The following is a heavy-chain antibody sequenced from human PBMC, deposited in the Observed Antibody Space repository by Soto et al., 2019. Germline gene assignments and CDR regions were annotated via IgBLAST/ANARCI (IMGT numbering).Heavy chain of an antibody. J-gene: IGHJ4*02. CDR1: GFTFTTYA. CDR2: ISVGGTST. V-gene: IGHV3-23*01. CDR3: ANLAYTYGFYSFDA. D-gene: IGHD5-18*01. Sequence: VGSLRLSCAASGFTFTTYAMSWVRQAPGKGLDWVSAISVGGTSTYYAKSVKGRFTISRDDSKKTLYLQMNSLSAEDTAVYFCANLAYTYGFYSFDAWGQGTLVTVSS.